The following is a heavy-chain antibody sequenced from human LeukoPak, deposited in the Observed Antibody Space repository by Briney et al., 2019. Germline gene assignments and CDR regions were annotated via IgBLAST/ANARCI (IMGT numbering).Heavy chain of an antibody. CDR3: ARDDLTNGYNGNF. Sequence: PGGSLRLSCAASGFTFRGYSMNWIRQAPGKGLEWTSYINEGSNNIFYADSVKGRFTISRDNAKNSLHLQMNSLRVDDTAVYYCARDDLTNGYNGNFWGQGTLVTVSS. CDR1: GFTFRGYS. CDR2: INEGSNNI. V-gene: IGHV3-48*01. D-gene: IGHD5-24*01. J-gene: IGHJ4*02.